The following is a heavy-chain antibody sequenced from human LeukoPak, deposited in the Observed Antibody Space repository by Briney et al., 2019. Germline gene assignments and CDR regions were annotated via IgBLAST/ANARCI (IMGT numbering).Heavy chain of an antibody. CDR1: GFTFSNYW. CDR2: INSDETST. CDR3: ARRRSTSFDY. V-gene: IGHV3-74*01. D-gene: IGHD5/OR15-5a*01. J-gene: IGHJ4*02. Sequence: GGSLRLSCAASGFTFSNYWMHWVRQAPGKGLEWVSRINSDETSTNYADSVKGRFTISRDNAKNTLYLQMNSLRAEDTAVYYCARRRSTSFDYWGQGTLVPVSS.